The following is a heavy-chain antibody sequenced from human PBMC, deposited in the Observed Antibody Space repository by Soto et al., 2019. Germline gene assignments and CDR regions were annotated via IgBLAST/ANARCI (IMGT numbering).Heavy chain of an antibody. Sequence: ASVKVSCKASGYTFTGYYMHWVRQAPGQGLEWMGWINPNSGGTNYAQKFQGRVTMTRDTSISTACMELSRLRSDDTAVYYCARDRQWLVLGFLDYWGQGTLVTVSS. J-gene: IGHJ4*02. CDR2: INPNSGGT. V-gene: IGHV1-2*02. D-gene: IGHD6-19*01. CDR1: GYTFTGYY. CDR3: ARDRQWLVLGFLDY.